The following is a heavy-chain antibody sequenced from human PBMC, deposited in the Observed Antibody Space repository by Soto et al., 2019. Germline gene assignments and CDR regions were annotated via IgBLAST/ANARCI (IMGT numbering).Heavy chain of an antibody. V-gene: IGHV3-13*01. D-gene: IGHD3-3*01. Sequence: GGSLRLSCAASGFTFSTYDMHWVRQVTGKGLEWVSAIGTAGDTHYPGSVKGRFTISRDNAKSSLFLQMNSLRAADTAVYYCARDALGMDVWGKGTTVTVSS. CDR2: IGTAGDT. CDR1: GFTFSTYD. J-gene: IGHJ6*04. CDR3: ARDALGMDV.